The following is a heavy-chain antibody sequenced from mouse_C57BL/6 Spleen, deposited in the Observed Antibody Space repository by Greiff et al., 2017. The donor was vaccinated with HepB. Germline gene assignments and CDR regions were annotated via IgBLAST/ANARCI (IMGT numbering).Heavy chain of an antibody. CDR3: TRDVTTVVAPYFDY. CDR1: GFTFSSYA. J-gene: IGHJ2*01. D-gene: IGHD1-1*01. CDR2: ISSGGDYI. V-gene: IGHV5-9-1*02. Sequence: EVKLVESGEGLVKPGGSLKLSCAASGFTFSSYAMSWVRQTPEKRLEWVAYISSGGDYIYYADTVKGRFTISRDNARNTLYLQMSSLKSEVTAMYYCTRDVTTVVAPYFDYWGQGTTLTVSS.